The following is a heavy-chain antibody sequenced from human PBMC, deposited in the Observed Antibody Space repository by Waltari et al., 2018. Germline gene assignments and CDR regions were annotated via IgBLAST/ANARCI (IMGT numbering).Heavy chain of an antibody. J-gene: IGHJ4*02. CDR2: IKEDGGDK. CDR1: GFTFSTHW. Sequence: EVQLVQSGGGLVQLGGSLRLSCAASGFTFSTHWMSWVRQAPGKGLEWLANIKEDGGDKNYVDSVRGRITISRDNAKNTLYLQMNSLRVEDTAIYYCAREIVGATVIFDYWGQGTLVTVSS. CDR3: AREIVGATVIFDY. V-gene: IGHV3-7*01. D-gene: IGHD1-26*01.